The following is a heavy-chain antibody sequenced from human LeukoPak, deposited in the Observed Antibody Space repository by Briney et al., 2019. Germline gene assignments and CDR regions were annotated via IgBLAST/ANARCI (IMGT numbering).Heavy chain of an antibody. D-gene: IGHD4-17*01. Sequence: SETLSLTCTVSGGSISSYYWSWIRQPPGKGLEWIGYINYSGSTNYNPSLKSRVTISVDTSKNQFSLKLSSVTAADTAVYYCARDGGYGDLHWGQGTLVTVSS. J-gene: IGHJ4*02. V-gene: IGHV4-59*01. CDR1: GGSISSYY. CDR3: ARDGGYGDLH. CDR2: INYSGST.